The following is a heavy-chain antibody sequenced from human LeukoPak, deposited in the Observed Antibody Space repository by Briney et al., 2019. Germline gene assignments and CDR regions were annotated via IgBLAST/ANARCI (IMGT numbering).Heavy chain of an antibody. V-gene: IGHV3-33*01. Sequence: GGSLRLSCAASGFTFSSYGMHWVRQAPGKGLEWLALIWYDGQTKFYADSVKGRFTISRDNSGNTLLLHMTSLRVEDTAVYYCAREWGRIAVAGGLGYWGQGALVTVSS. J-gene: IGHJ4*02. CDR3: AREWGRIAVAGGLGY. CDR1: GFTFSSYG. CDR2: IWYDGQTK. D-gene: IGHD6-19*01.